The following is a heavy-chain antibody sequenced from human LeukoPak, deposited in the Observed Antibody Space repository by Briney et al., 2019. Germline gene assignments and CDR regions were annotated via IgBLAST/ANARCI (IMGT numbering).Heavy chain of an antibody. Sequence: PGGPLRLSCAASGFTFSSSLMPWVRQGPGKGPVWVSLINSDGRSTNYADSVKGRFTISRDNAKNTLYLHMNSLRAEDTAVYYCAYGTGWFFNYWGQGTLVTVSS. J-gene: IGHJ4*02. CDR2: INSDGRST. CDR3: AYGTGWFFNY. V-gene: IGHV3-74*01. CDR1: GFTFSSSL. D-gene: IGHD6-19*01.